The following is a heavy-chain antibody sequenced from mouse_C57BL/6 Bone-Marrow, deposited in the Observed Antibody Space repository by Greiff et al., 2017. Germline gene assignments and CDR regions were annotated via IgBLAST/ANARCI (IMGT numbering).Heavy chain of an antibody. CDR1: GYTFTSYG. CDR2: IYPRSGNT. J-gene: IGHJ3*01. Sequence: QVQLQQSGAELARPGASVKLSCKASGYTFTSYGIRWVQQRTGQGLEWIGEIYPRSGNTYYNEKFKGKATLTADKSSSTAYMELRSLTSEASAVYIWARGESGWSAWFAYWGQGTLVTVSA. D-gene: IGHD1-3*01. CDR3: ARGESGWSAWFAY. V-gene: IGHV1-81*01.